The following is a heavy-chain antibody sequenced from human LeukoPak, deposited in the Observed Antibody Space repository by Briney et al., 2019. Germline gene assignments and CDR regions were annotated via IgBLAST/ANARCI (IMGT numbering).Heavy chain of an antibody. V-gene: IGHV3-48*01. CDR1: GFTFSTYS. Sequence: GGSLRFSCAASGFTFSTYSMNWVRQAPGKGLEWVSYISSSSSTIYYADSVKGRFTISRDNAKNSLYLQMNSLRVEDTAVYYCARGSTYYDSSGQVPFDYWGQGTLVTVSS. CDR2: ISSSSSTI. J-gene: IGHJ4*02. CDR3: ARGSTYYDSSGQVPFDY. D-gene: IGHD3-22*01.